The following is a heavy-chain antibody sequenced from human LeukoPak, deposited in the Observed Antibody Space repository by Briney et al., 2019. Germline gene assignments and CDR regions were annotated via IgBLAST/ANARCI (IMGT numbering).Heavy chain of an antibody. CDR1: GLVVTTSY. D-gene: IGHD5-18*01. V-gene: IGHV3-66*01. Sequence: GGSLRLSCAASGLVVTTSYMSWVRQAPGKGLEWVSLFHSADNTFYVDSVRGRFTISGDNSRNTLYLQMNSLRAEDTAVYYCARDEVGAGNTYVKFDFWGQGTLVTVSS. CDR2: FHSADNT. J-gene: IGHJ4*02. CDR3: ARDEVGAGNTYVKFDF.